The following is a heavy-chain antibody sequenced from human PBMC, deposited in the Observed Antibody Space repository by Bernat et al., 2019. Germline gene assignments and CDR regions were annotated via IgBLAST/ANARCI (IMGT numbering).Heavy chain of an antibody. Sequence: QVQLVQSGAEVKKPGASVKVSCKASGYTFTSYAMHWVRQAPGQRLEWMGWINAGNGNTKYAQKLQGRVTMTTDTSTSTAYMELRSLRSDDTAVYYCARDRRITIFGVVIPNSDYWGQGTLVTVSS. D-gene: IGHD3-3*01. CDR1: GYTFTSYA. CDR2: INAGNGNT. V-gene: IGHV1-3*01. J-gene: IGHJ4*02. CDR3: ARDRRITIFGVVIPNSDY.